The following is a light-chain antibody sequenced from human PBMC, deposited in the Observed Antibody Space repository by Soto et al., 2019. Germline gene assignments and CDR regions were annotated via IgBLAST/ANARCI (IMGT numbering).Light chain of an antibody. V-gene: IGLV2-14*03. CDR1: SSDVGGYDF. Sequence: QSALTQPASVSGSPGQSVTISCTGTSSDVGGYDFVSWYQQHPGKAPKLMIYEVSDRPSGVSNRFSGSKSGNTASLTLSGLLAEDEADYYCSSYTSSNVLFGGGTKLTVL. J-gene: IGLJ2*01. CDR2: EVS. CDR3: SSYTSSNVL.